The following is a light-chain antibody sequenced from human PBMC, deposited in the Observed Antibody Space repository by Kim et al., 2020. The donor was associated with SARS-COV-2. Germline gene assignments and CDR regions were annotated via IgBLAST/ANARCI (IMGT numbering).Light chain of an antibody. CDR2: EDI. V-gene: IGLV3-1*01. J-gene: IGLJ3*02. CDR1: KLGDKY. CDR3: QAWDGSAWV. Sequence: SYELTQPPSVSVSPGQTASISCSGDKLGDKYACWYQQKTPGQAPVLVIYEDIKRPSGIPERFSGSNSGNTATLTISGTQAIDEADYYCQAWDGSAWVFDG.